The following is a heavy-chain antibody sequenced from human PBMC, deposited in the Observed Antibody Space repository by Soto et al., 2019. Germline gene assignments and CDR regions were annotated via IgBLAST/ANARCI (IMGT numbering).Heavy chain of an antibody. D-gene: IGHD3-3*01. CDR1: GGSISSSSYY. V-gene: IGHV4-39*01. Sequence: SETLSLTCTVSGGSISSSSYYWGWIRQPPGKGLEWIGGIYYSGSTYYNPSRKSRVTITVDTSKNQFSLKLSSVTAADTAVYYCARNRIDPTEGLYYDFWSGYYTGGMDVWGQGTTVTVSS. J-gene: IGHJ6*02. CDR2: IYYSGST. CDR3: ARNRIDPTEGLYYDFWSGYYTGGMDV.